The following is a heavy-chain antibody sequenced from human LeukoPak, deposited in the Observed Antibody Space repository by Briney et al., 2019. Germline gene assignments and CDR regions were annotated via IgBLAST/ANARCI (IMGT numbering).Heavy chain of an antibody. J-gene: IGHJ5*01. CDR1: GFSVSNNY. Sequence: SGGSLRLSCVVSGFSVSNNYVSWVRQAPGKGLEWVSVIYSGNTIKYADSVKGRFTISRDNSKNTVYLQMSSLRAEDTALYYCATIGTGDYRDDSWGQGTLVTVSS. V-gene: IGHV3-66*01. CDR2: IYSGNTI. CDR3: ATIGTGDYRDDS. D-gene: IGHD3/OR15-3a*01.